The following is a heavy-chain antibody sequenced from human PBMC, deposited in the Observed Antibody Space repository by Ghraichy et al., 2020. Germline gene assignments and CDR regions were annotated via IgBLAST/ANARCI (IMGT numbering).Heavy chain of an antibody. CDR1: GFTFSSYG. CDR2: IWYDGSNK. Sequence: GESLRLSCAASGFTFSSYGMHWVRQAPGKGLEWVAVIWYDGSNKYYADSVKGRFTISRDNSKNTLYLQMNSLRAEDTAVYYCATYYDFWSGYYLRDWGQGTLVTVSS. D-gene: IGHD3-3*01. J-gene: IGHJ4*02. CDR3: ATYYDFWSGYYLRD. V-gene: IGHV3-33*01.